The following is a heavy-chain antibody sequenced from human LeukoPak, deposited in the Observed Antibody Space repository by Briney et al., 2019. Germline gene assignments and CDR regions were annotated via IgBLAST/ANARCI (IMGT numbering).Heavy chain of an antibody. CDR1: GFTFSNHA. D-gene: IGHD2-15*01. V-gene: IGHV3-23*01. CDR3: AKGRGGYCETGCFSRVLDD. CDR2: ISASGDDT. Sequence: PGGSLRLSCAVSGFTFSNHAMNWVRQAPGKGLEWVSIISASGDDTKDADSVKGRFTISRDNSKNTLYLQMNSLRAEDTAVYYCAKGRGGYCETGCFSRVLDDWGQGTLVTASS. J-gene: IGHJ4*02.